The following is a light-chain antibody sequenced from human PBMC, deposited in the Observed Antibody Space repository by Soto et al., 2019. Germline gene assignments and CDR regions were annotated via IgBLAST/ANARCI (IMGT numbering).Light chain of an antibody. V-gene: IGKV1-39*01. CDR2: TSG. J-gene: IGKJ2*01. CDR1: QRITTY. CDR3: QQTYSTPYT. Sequence: IQMTQSPSSLSASVGDRVTITCRASQRITTYLNWYQQKPGEAPKLLISTSGTLQRGVPSRFSGSGSGTAFTLTITALRPEDVATYFCQQTYSTPYTLGQGTKLEIK.